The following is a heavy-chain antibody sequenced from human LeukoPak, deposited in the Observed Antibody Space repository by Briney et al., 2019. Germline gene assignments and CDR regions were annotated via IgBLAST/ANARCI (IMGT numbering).Heavy chain of an antibody. CDR2: INPNSGGT. CDR1: GYTFTGYY. V-gene: IGHV1-2*02. J-gene: IGHJ6*03. D-gene: IGHD1-20*01. Sequence: ASVKVSCKASGYTFTGYYMHWVRQAPGQGLEWMGWINPNSGGTNYAQKFQGRVTMTRDTSISTAYMELSRLRSDDTAVYYCARHNWNYYYYYMDVWGKGTTVTVSS. CDR3: ARHNWNYYYYYMDV.